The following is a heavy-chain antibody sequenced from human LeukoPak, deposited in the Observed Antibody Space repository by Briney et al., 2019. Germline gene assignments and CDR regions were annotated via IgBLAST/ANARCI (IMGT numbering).Heavy chain of an antibody. V-gene: IGHV4-59*01. CDR1: GGSIRNSY. D-gene: IGHD2-2*02. Sequence: SETLSLTCTVSGGSIRNSYWSWIRQPPGKGLEWIGYIFYNGDTNYNPSLKGRVTMSVDTSKNQLSLKLNSVTAADTAVYYCARRAASAIVYYYFYMDVWGKGTTVTVSS. J-gene: IGHJ6*03. CDR2: IFYNGDT. CDR3: ARRAASAIVYYYFYMDV.